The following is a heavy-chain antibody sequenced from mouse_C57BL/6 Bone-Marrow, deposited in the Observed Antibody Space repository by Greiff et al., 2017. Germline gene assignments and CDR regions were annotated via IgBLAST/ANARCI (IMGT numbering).Heavy chain of an antibody. Sequence: VQLQQSGAELARPGASVKLSCKASGYTFTSYGISWVKQRTGQGLEWIGEIDPRSGNTYYNEKFKGKATLTADKSSSTAYMELRSLTSEDSAVYFCAGDDYYGSSYRFDYWGQGPTLTVSS. J-gene: IGHJ2*01. CDR2: IDPRSGNT. D-gene: IGHD1-1*01. CDR3: AGDDYYGSSYRFDY. CDR1: GYTFTSYG. V-gene: IGHV1-81*01.